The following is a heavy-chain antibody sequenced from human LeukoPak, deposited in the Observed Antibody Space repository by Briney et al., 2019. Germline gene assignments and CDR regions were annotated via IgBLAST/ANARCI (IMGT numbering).Heavy chain of an antibody. CDR1: GGSISSYY. J-gene: IGHJ4*02. V-gene: IGHV4-34*01. D-gene: IGHD3-3*01. Sequence: SETLSLTCTVSGGSISSYYWSWIRQPPGKGLEWIGEINHSGSTNYNPSLKSRVTISVDTSKNQFSLKLSSVTAADTAVYYCARGSSVFWSDKDYWGQGTLVTVSS. CDR3: ARGSSVFWSDKDY. CDR2: INHSGST.